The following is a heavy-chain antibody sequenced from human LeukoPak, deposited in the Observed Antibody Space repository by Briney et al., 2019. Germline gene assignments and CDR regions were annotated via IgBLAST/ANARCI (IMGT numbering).Heavy chain of an antibody. D-gene: IGHD4-17*01. CDR1: GFTFSSYW. CDR3: ATEKDDGDYHGWFDP. Sequence: PGRSLRLSCAASGFTFSSYWMSWVRQAPGKGLECVANIKQDGSEKYYVDSVKGRFTISRGNAKNSLYLQMNSLRAEDTAVYYCATEKDDGDYHGWFDPWGQGTLVTVSS. J-gene: IGHJ5*02. CDR2: IKQDGSEK. V-gene: IGHV3-7*01.